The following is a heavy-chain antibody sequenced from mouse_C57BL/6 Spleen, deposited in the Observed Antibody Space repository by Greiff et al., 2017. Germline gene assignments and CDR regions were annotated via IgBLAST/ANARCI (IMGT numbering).Heavy chain of an antibody. CDR2: IRSKSNSYAT. D-gene: IGHD1-1*01. Sequence: VQLQESVGGLVQPKGSLKLSCAASGFSFHTYSINWVRQAPGQGLEWVALIRSKSNSYATYYANSMKDRFTISRDDSESMSYLPMNNLKTEDTARYYCVRWLYYDDWGQGTTLTVSS. V-gene: IGHV10-1*01. CDR3: VRWLYYDD. J-gene: IGHJ2*01. CDR1: GFSFHTYS.